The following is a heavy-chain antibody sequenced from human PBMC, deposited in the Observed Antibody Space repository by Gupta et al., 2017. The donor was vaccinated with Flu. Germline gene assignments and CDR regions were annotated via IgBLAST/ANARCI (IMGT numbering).Heavy chain of an antibody. V-gene: IGHV3-23*01. Sequence: EVQLLESGGGLVQPGGSLSLSCAASGFPFSSHAMSWVRQAPGKGLEWVSAISGSGGSTYYADSVKGRFTISRDNSKNTLYLQMNSLRAEDTAVYYCAKSGIGSSWTRIYFGYWGQGTLVTVSS. D-gene: IGHD6-13*01. CDR1: GFPFSSHA. CDR3: AKSGIGSSWTRIYFGY. CDR2: ISGSGGST. J-gene: IGHJ4*02.